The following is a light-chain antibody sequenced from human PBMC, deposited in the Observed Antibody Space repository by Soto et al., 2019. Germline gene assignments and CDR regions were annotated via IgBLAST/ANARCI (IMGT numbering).Light chain of an antibody. Sequence: VLTQPATLSVSPGGRATLSCRASQSVSSNLAWYQQKPGQAPRLLIHGASSRATGIPAWFSGSGSGTEFTLTISSLQSEDFAVYYCQQYSNWPRTFGQGTKVDIK. V-gene: IGKV3-15*01. CDR2: GAS. CDR3: QQYSNWPRT. J-gene: IGKJ1*01. CDR1: QSVSSN.